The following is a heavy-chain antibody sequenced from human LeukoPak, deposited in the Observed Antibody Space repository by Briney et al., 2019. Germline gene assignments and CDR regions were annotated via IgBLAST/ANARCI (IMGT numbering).Heavy chain of an antibody. V-gene: IGHV3-23*01. J-gene: IGHJ6*03. CDR2: IGYRGGSI. CDR3: AKSWGYTRPYYNYMDV. Sequence: GGSLRLSCAASGFTFSNYAMSWVRQAPGKGLEWVSIIGYRGGSIYYAHSVQGRFIISRDNSKNTLYLQMNGLRPEDTAVYYCAKSWGYTRPYYNYMDVWGKGTTVTVSS. CDR1: GFTFSNYA. D-gene: IGHD2-2*02.